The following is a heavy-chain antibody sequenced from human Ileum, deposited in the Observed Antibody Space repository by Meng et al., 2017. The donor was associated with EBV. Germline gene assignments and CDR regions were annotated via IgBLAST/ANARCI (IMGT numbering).Heavy chain of an antibody. V-gene: IGHV6-1*01. J-gene: IGHJ5*02. CDR2: TYRRSRWYY. CDR3: ATSRIAKFDR. Sequence: QLQRQESGPGLVQPSQSLSLSWVISGDSVSSDKTAWNWIRQSPSRGLEWLGRTYRRSRWYYDYALSVKSRINISPDTSKNQVSLQLNSVTDEDTGIYYCATSRIAKFDRWGQGTLVTVSS. CDR1: GDSVSSDKTA.